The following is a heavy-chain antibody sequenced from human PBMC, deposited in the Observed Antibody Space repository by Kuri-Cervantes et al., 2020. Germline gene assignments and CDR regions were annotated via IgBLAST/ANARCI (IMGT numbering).Heavy chain of an antibody. V-gene: IGHV4-34*01. Sequence: GSLRLSCAVYGESFGAYYWAWIRQPPGKGLEWIGEINSSGITSYNPSLESRVAISVDTSKNQFSLKLSSVTAADTAVYYCARHVAIFGVVPETYDALDIWGQGTMVTVSS. CDR3: ARHVAIFGVVPETYDALDI. CDR1: GESFGAYY. D-gene: IGHD3-3*01. CDR2: INSSGIT. J-gene: IGHJ3*02.